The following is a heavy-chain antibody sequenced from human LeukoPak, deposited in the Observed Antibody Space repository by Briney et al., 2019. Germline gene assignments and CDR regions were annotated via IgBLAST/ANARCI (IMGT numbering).Heavy chain of an antibody. CDR1: GFTFIRYG. Sequence: GRSLRLSSAASGFTFIRYGMHWVRQAPAKGLEWVAVIWYDGSNTYYADSVKGRFAVSRDNSKNTLYLQMDSLRAEDTAVYYCARPSDGHYAQGGYFDYWGQGTLVAVSS. D-gene: IGHD4-17*01. V-gene: IGHV3-33*01. CDR2: IWYDGSNT. J-gene: IGHJ4*02. CDR3: ARPSDGHYAQGGYFDY.